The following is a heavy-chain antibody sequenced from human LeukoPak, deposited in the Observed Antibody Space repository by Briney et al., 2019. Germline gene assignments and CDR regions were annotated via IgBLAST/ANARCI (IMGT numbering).Heavy chain of an antibody. Sequence: GGSLRLSCAAAGFTFDDYAMHWVRQAPGNGLEWVSLISWDGGSTYYADSVKGRFTISTDNSKNSLYLQMNSLRAEDTALYYCAKDTYDSSGYYRFQHWGQGTLVTVSS. CDR2: ISWDGGST. J-gene: IGHJ1*01. CDR3: AKDTYDSSGYYRFQH. CDR1: GFTFDDYA. V-gene: IGHV3-43D*03. D-gene: IGHD3-22*01.